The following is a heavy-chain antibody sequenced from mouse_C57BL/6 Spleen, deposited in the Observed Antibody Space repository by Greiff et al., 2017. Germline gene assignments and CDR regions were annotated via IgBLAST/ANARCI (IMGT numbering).Heavy chain of an antibody. CDR3: AREGEYDCVDY. CDR1: GYSITSGYY. D-gene: IGHD2-14*01. Sequence: EVKLMESGPGLVKPSQSLSLTCSVTGYSITSGYYWNWIRQFPGNKLEWMGYISYDGSNNYNPSLKNRISITRDTSKNQFFLKLNSVTTEDTATYYCAREGEYDCVDYWGQGTTLTVSS. J-gene: IGHJ2*01. V-gene: IGHV3-6*01. CDR2: ISYDGSN.